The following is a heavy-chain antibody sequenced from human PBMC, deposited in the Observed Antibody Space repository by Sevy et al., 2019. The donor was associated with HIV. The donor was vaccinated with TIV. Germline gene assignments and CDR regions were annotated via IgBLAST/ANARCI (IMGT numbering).Heavy chain of an antibody. CDR2: IRSKGYGGTA. V-gene: IGHV3-49*04. CDR3: VREGGRFFFDF. CDR1: GFTFGDYA. D-gene: IGHD1-26*01. J-gene: IGHJ4*02. Sequence: GGSLRLSCTGSGFTFGDYAVAWVRQAPGKGLEWVAFIRSKGYGGTAEYAASVKGRFTISRDDSRSTAYLQMNSLKTEDRAGYYCVREGGRFFFDFWGPGTLVTVSS.